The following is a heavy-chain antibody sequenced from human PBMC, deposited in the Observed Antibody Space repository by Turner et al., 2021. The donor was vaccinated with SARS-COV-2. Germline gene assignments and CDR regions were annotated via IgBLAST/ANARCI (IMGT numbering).Heavy chain of an antibody. CDR2: INSDGRLT. J-gene: IGHJ3*02. CDR3: ARDQRDSVIWSGYGAFDI. CDR1: GFTFSSYW. V-gene: IGHV3-74*01. D-gene: IGHD3-3*01. Sequence: EVQLAESGGGLVQPGWSLRLSCAASGFTFSSYWMHWVRQAPGKGLGWVSNINSDGRLTSYADSVKGRFTIYRDNGKNTLYLKMNSLRAEDTAVYYCARDQRDSVIWSGYGAFDIWGQGTMVTVSS.